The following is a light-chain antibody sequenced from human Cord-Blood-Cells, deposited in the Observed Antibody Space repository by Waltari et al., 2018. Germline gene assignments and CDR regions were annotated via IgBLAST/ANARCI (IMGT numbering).Light chain of an antibody. CDR2: EGS. CDR3: CSYAGSSTYV. CDR1: SSDVGSYNL. J-gene: IGLJ1*01. Sequence: QSALTQPASVSGSPGQSITISCTGTSSDVGSYNLVSWYQQHPGKAPKLMIYEGSKRPPGVSNRVAGSKSGNTASLTISGLQADDEADYYCCSYAGSSTYVFGTGTKVTVL. V-gene: IGLV2-23*01.